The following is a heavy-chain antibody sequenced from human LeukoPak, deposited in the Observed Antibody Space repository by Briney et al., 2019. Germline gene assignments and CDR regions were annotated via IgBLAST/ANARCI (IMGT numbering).Heavy chain of an antibody. J-gene: IGHJ5*02. V-gene: IGHV4-39*02. D-gene: IGHD2-2*01. CDR1: GDSIISSSYY. Sequence: SETLSLTCSVSGDSIISSSYYWGRVRQPPGEGLEWIGNIDYSGSTHYSPSLKSRCTISVDSSTNHFSLNLISVTAADTAVYYCTREHLGYCSSTSCTALTFDPWGQGTLVSVSA. CDR2: IDYSGST. CDR3: TREHLGYCSSTSCTALTFDP.